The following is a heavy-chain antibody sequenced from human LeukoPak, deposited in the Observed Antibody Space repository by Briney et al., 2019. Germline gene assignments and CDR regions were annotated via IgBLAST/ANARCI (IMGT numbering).Heavy chain of an antibody. CDR1: GFTFSSYS. J-gene: IGHJ4*02. CDR3: ARDQYLDC. CDR2: VKEDGSVK. Sequence: PGGSLRLSCAASGFTFSSYSMNWVRQAPGKGLEWVANVKEDGSVKNYVDSVKGRFTISRDNAKNSLYLQMNSLRAEDTALYYCARDQYLDCRGQGTLVTVSS. V-gene: IGHV3-7*03.